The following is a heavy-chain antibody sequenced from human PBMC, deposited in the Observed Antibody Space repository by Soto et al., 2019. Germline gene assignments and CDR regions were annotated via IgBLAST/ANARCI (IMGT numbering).Heavy chain of an antibody. J-gene: IGHJ2*01. Sequence: SETLSLTCTVSGGSISSGGYYWSWIRQDPGKGLEWIGYIYYSGSTNYNPSLKSRVAMSLDTSKNQFSLMLSSVTAADTAVYYCARRALQNWYFDLWGRGTLVTVSS. CDR3: ARRALQNWYFDL. V-gene: IGHV4-61*08. CDR2: IYYSGST. CDR1: GGSISSGGYY. D-gene: IGHD2-15*01.